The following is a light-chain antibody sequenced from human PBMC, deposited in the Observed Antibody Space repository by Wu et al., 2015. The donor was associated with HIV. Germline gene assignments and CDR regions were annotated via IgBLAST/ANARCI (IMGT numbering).Light chain of an antibody. V-gene: IGKV1-5*03. Sequence: DIQMTQFPSTLSASIGDRVTITCRASQSISGWLAWYQQKPGKAPKLLIYQTSNLENGVPSRFSGSGSETEFTLTISCLQSDDFATYYCQQYSTYSPSFGGGTKVEIK. CDR2: QTS. J-gene: IGKJ4*01. CDR1: QSISGW. CDR3: QQYSTYSPS.